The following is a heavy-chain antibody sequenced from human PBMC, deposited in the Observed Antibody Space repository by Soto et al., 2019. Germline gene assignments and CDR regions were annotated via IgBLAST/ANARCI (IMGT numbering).Heavy chain of an antibody. D-gene: IGHD3-22*01. CDR2: ISYDGGTK. V-gene: IGHV3-30*18. Sequence: QIHLVESGGGVAQPGRSLRLSCAASGFTFSTYGMHWVRQAPGKGLEWVAVISYDGGTKHYADSVKGRFTISRDNSKNTLYLQMNSLRAEDTAVYYCAKSSLGTESSGFQFWCFELWGRGTLVTVSS. CDR1: GFTFSTYG. CDR3: AKSSLGTESSGFQFWCFEL. J-gene: IGHJ2*01.